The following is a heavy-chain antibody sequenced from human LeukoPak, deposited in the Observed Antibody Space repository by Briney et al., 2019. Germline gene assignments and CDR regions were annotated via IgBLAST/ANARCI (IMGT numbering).Heavy chain of an antibody. V-gene: IGHV4-4*07. CDR1: GGSITSFY. Sequence: PSETLTLTCTVFGGSITSFYWSWIRQPAGKGLEWIGRIYSSGITNYNPSLKGRVTMSLDTSENQFSLNLRSLTAADTAVYYCARGRQEVSMIVVVMTAVSYYLDVWGKGTTVTVS. D-gene: IGHD3-22*01. CDR3: ARGRQEVSMIVVVMTAVSYYLDV. J-gene: IGHJ6*03. CDR2: IYSSGIT.